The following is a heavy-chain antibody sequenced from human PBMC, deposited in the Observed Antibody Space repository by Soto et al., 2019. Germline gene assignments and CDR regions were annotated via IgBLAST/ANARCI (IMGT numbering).Heavy chain of an antibody. V-gene: IGHV4-59*01. J-gene: IGHJ5*02. D-gene: IGHD6-19*01. CDR1: GGSISSYY. CDR3: ARDGLSSGWYRSLGYWFDP. Sequence: SETLSLTCTVSGGSISSYYWSWIRQPQGQGLERIGYIYYSGSTNYNPSLKSRVTISVDTSKNQFSLKLSSVTAADTAVYYCARDGLSSGWYRSLGYWFDPWGQGTLVTVSS. CDR2: IYYSGST.